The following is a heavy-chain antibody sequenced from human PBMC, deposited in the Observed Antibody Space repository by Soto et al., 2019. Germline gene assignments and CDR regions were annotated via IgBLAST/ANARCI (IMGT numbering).Heavy chain of an antibody. CDR3: ARQNALEY. J-gene: IGHJ4*02. V-gene: IGHV3-48*01. Sequence: EVQLVESGGGLVQPGGSLRLSCVVSGFTFSDFYMNWVRQAPGKGLEWISYISSSGTTIYYADSVKGRFTISRDNAKRSLYLQMDSLRVEDTAVYYCARQNALEYWGQGTLVTVSS. CDR1: GFTFSDFY. D-gene: IGHD1-1*01. CDR2: ISSSGTTI.